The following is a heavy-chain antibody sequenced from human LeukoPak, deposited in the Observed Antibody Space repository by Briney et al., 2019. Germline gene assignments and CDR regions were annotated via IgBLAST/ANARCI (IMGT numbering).Heavy chain of an antibody. CDR3: ARESTSGLWFGELSRVFDY. CDR2: IYYSGST. V-gene: IGHV4-39*07. Sequence: SETLSLTCTVSGGSISSSSYYWGWIRQPPGTGLEWIGSIYYSGSTFYNPSLKSRVTMSLDTSKKQFSLKLSSVTAADTAVYYCARESTSGLWFGELSRVFDYWGQGTLVTVSS. CDR1: GGSISSSSYY. D-gene: IGHD3-10*01. J-gene: IGHJ4*02.